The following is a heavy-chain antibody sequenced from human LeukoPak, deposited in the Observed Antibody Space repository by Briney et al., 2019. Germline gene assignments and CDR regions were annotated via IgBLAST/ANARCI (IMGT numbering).Heavy chain of an antibody. V-gene: IGHV5-51*01. CDR1: GYSFTTHW. Sequence: GESLKISCKGSGYSFTTHWIGWVRQLPGKGLEWMGLIFPGDSETIYSPSFQGQVTISADKSISTAYLQWSSLKASDTAMYYCARRGTVTTIGAFDIWGQGTMVTVSS. J-gene: IGHJ3*02. CDR3: ARRGTVTTIGAFDI. D-gene: IGHD4-17*01. CDR2: IFPGDSET.